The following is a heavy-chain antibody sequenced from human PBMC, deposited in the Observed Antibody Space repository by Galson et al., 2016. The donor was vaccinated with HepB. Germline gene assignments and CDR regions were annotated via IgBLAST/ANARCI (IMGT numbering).Heavy chain of an antibody. CDR3: AREVQGSGAAIGWFDS. V-gene: IGHV1-18*04. D-gene: IGHD2-2*02. CDR2: ISAYNGNT. J-gene: IGHJ5*01. Sequence: SVKVSCKASGYTFTSYGISWVRQAPGQGLEWMGWISAYNGNTNYAQKLQGRVTMTTDTSTSTAYMELRSLTSDDTAVYYCAREVQGSGAAIGWFDSWGQGSRVTVSS. CDR1: GYTFTSYG.